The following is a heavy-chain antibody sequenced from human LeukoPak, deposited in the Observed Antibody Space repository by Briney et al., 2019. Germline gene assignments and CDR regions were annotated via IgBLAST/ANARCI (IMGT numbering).Heavy chain of an antibody. J-gene: IGHJ4*02. V-gene: IGHV3-23*01. CDR2: ISPGGGPT. D-gene: IGHD5-12*01. CDR1: GFPFSIYG. CDR3: AKDGAWLRFDD. Sequence: GGTLRLSCAGSGFPFSIYGMNWVRQAPGKGLEWVSGISPGGGPTYYADSVKGRFTISRDDSKNTLYLQMNNLRAEDTAVYYCAKDGAWLRFDDWGQGILVTVSS.